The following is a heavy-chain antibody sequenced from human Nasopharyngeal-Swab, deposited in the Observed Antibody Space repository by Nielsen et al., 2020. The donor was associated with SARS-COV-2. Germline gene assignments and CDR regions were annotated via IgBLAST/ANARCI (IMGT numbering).Heavy chain of an antibody. CDR2: IYYSGST. CDR3: ARHLVVVVAATFNWFDP. V-gene: IGHV4-61*01. J-gene: IGHJ5*02. D-gene: IGHD2-15*01. CDR1: GGSVSSGSYY. Sequence: SETLSLTCTVSGGSVSSGSYYWSWIRQPPGKGLEWIGYIYYSGSTNYNPSLKSRVTISVDTSKNQFSLKLSSVTAADTAVYYCARHLVVVVAATFNWFDPWGQGTLVTVSS.